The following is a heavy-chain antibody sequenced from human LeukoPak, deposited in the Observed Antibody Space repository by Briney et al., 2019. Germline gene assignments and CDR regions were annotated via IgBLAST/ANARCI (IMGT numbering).Heavy chain of an antibody. CDR3: ARNGGSYTFDI. J-gene: IGHJ3*02. D-gene: IGHD1-26*01. Sequence: KSSETLSLTCTVSGGSISTYYWSWIRQPPGKGLEWIGYISYSGSTNYRPSLKSRVTISIDTSKNQFSLRLTFVTAADAAVYYCARNGGSYTFDIWGQGTMVTVSS. V-gene: IGHV4-59*01. CDR1: GGSISTYY. CDR2: ISYSGST.